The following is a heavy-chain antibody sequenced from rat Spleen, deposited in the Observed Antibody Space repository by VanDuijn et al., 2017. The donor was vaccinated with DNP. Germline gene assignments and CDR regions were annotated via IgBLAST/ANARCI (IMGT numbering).Heavy chain of an antibody. J-gene: IGHJ2*01. CDR3: AREQHYHFDN. CDR2: ISHSDGIT. V-gene: IGHV5-25*01. Sequence: EVQLVESGGGLVQPGRSLKLSCAASGFSFSNYYMAWVRLAPKQGLEWVAMISHSDGITYYPDSVKGRFTISRDNAKSSLYLQMNSLKSEDTATYYCAREQHYHFDNWGQGVMVTVSS. CDR1: GFSFSNYY. D-gene: IGHD1-10*01.